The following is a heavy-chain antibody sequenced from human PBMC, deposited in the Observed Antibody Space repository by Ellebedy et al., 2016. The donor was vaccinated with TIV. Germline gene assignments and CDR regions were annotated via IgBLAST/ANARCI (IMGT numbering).Heavy chain of an antibody. CDR1: GGSISSGGYY. J-gene: IGHJ3*02. CDR3: ARVVWQQPVPYASDI. V-gene: IGHV4-31*03. Sequence: MPSETLSLTCTVSGGSISSGGYYWSWIRQHPGKGLEWIGYIYYSGSTYYNPSLKSRVTISVDTSKNQFSLKLSSVTAADTAVFYCARVVWQQPVPYASDIWGQGTMVTVSS. D-gene: IGHD6-13*01. CDR2: IYYSGST.